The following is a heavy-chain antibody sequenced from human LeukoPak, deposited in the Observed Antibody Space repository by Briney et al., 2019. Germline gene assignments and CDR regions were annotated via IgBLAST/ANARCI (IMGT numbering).Heavy chain of an antibody. J-gene: IGHJ4*02. D-gene: IGHD3-3*01. V-gene: IGHV4-38-2*01. CDR2: INHSGSS. CDR3: ARSTIFGVVMYLDY. Sequence: SETLSLTCAVSGYSISSGYYWGWIRQPPGKGLEWIGSINHSGSSYYKTSLKSRVTISVDTSKNQFSLRLSSVTAADTAVYYCARSTIFGVVMYLDYWGQGTLVTVSS. CDR1: GYSISSGYY.